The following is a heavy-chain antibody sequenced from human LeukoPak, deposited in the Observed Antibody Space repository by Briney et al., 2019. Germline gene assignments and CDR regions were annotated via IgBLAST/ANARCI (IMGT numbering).Heavy chain of an antibody. CDR1: GESFSSYY. V-gene: IGHV4-34*01. CDR3: ARGLREYSNNTFDY. D-gene: IGHD4-11*01. Sequence: SETLSLTCAVYGESFSSYYWSWIRQPPGKGLEWIGEINHSGSTNYNPSLKSRVTISVDTSKNQFSLKLSSVTAADTAVYYCARGLREYSNNTFDYWGQGTLVTVSS. J-gene: IGHJ4*02. CDR2: INHSGST.